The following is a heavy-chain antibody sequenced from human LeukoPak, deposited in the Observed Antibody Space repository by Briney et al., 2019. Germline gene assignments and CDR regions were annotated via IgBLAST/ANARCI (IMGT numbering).Heavy chain of an antibody. V-gene: IGHV1-8*01. J-gene: IGHJ6*02. D-gene: IGHD3-10*01. CDR2: MNPNSGNT. CDR3: ASAGFITMVRGVIYGMGV. Sequence: ASVKVSCKASGYTFTSYDINWVRQATGQGLEWMGWMNPNSGNTGYAQKFQGRVTMTRNTSISTAYMELSSLRSEDTAVYYCASAGFITMVRGVIYGMGVWGQGTTVTVSS. CDR1: GYTFTSYD.